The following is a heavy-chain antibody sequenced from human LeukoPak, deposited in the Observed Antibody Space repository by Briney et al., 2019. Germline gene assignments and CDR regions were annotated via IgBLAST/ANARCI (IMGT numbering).Heavy chain of an antibody. Sequence: SETLSLTCTVSGGSISGYHWGWIRQPPGKGLEWIGSIYYSGTPYYNPSLETRLTISVDTSKSHFSLKLSSVTAADTAVYYCARRGVAAAATNFDYWGQGTLVTVSS. CDR2: IYYSGTP. J-gene: IGHJ4*02. V-gene: IGHV4-39*02. D-gene: IGHD3-10*01. CDR3: ARRGVAAAATNFDY. CDR1: GGSISGYH.